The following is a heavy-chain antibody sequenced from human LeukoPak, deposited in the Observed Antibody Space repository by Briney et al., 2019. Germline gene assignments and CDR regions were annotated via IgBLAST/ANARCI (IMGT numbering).Heavy chain of an antibody. CDR2: ITPIFGTA. Sequence: SVKVSCKASGGTFSSYAISWVRQAPGQGLGWMGGITPIFGTANYAQKFQGRVTITADESTSTAYMELSSLRSEDTAVYYCARDGHSYGQDYWGQGTLVTVSS. V-gene: IGHV1-69*01. D-gene: IGHD5-18*01. J-gene: IGHJ4*02. CDR3: ARDGHSYGQDY. CDR1: GGTFSSYA.